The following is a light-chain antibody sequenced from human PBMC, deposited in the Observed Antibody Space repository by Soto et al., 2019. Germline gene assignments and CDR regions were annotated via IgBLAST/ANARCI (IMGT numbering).Light chain of an antibody. J-gene: IGLJ2*01. V-gene: IGLV2-14*01. CDR2: EVS. CDR3: SSYTSSSTSF. CDR1: SSDVGGYNY. Sequence: QSALTQPASVSGSPGQSITISCTGTSSDVGGYNYVSWYQQHPGKAPKLMIYEVSNRPSGVSNRFSGSKSGNTASLTISGLQAEDEAEYYCSSYTSSSTSFFGGGTKLTVL.